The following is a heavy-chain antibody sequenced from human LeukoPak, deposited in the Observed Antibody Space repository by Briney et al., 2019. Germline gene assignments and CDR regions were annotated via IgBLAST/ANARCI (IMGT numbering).Heavy chain of an antibody. J-gene: IGHJ6*03. CDR2: ISAYNGNT. CDR3: ARENTRGDYYYYYYMDV. Sequence: GASVKVSCKASGYTFTSYGISWVRQAPGQGLEWMGWISAYNGNTNYAQKLQGRVTMTTDTSTSTAYMELRSLRSDDTAVYYCARENTRGDYYYYYYMDVWGKGTTVTVSS. V-gene: IGHV1-18*01. D-gene: IGHD4-17*01. CDR1: GYTFTSYG.